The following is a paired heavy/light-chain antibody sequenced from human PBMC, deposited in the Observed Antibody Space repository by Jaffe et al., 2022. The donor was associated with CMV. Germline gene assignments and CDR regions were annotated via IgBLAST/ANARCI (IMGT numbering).Heavy chain of an antibody. Sequence: QVQLQESGPGLVKPSETLSLTCTVSGGSVSSGSYYWSWIRQPPGKGLEWIGHIYYSGSTNYNPSLKTRVTISVDTSKNQLSLKLRSVTAADTAVYYCTSMLDSSSWSGPGGYWGQGTLVTVSS. CDR1: GGSVSSGSYY. V-gene: IGHV4-61*01. CDR2: IYYSGST. D-gene: IGHD6-13*01. J-gene: IGHJ4*02. CDR3: TSMLDSSSWSGPGGY.
Light chain of an antibody. J-gene: IGKJ1*01. CDR3: MQGTHWPWT. CDR2: KVS. V-gene: IGKV2-30*01. CDR1: QGLIASDGNTY. Sequence: DVVMTQSPLSLPVTLGQPASISCRFSQGLIASDGNTYLNWFQQRPGQSPRRLIYKVSNRDSGVPDRFSGSGSGTDFTLKISRVEAEDVGVYYCMQGTHWPWTFGQGTKVEIK.